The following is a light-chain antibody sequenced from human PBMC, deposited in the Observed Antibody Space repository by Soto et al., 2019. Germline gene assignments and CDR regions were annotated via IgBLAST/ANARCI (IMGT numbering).Light chain of an antibody. CDR3: QQYNNWPPFT. Sequence: EIVMTQSPATLSVSPGERATLSCRASQSVSSNLAWYQQKPGQAPRLLIYGASTRATGIPARFSGSGSGTEFTLTISGLQSEDFAVYCCQQYNNWPPFTFGPGTKVDIK. CDR1: QSVSSN. V-gene: IGKV3-15*01. CDR2: GAS. J-gene: IGKJ3*01.